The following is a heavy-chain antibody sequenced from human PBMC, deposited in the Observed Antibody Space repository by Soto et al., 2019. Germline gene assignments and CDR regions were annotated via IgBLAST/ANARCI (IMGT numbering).Heavy chain of an antibody. V-gene: IGHV2-5*02. CDR3: PHSRFGGYCLRSYSSHSYYGMAA. D-gene: IGHD2-21*02. CDR2: IYWDGDK. Sequence: QITLKESGPTLVKPTQTLTLTCTFSGFSLNTGGLGVGWIRQPPGKALEWLALIYWDGDKRYSPSLKSRLSTTTAXSXTXXVLTSPHMDTVDTATYSCPHSRFGGYCLRSYSSHSYYGMAAWGQGTTVTVSS. J-gene: IGHJ6*02. CDR1: GFSLNTGGLG.